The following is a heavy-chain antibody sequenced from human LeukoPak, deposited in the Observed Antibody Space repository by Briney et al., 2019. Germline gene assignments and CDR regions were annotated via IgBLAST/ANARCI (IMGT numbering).Heavy chain of an antibody. CDR2: IIPILGIA. Sequence: SVKVSCKPSGGTFSSYAIIWVRQAPGQGLEWMGRIIPILGIANYAQKFQGRVTITADKSTSTAYMELSSLRSEDTAVYYCARDLVGATIMLDFDYWGQGTLVTVSS. J-gene: IGHJ4*02. CDR1: GGTFSSYA. V-gene: IGHV1-69*04. D-gene: IGHD1-26*01. CDR3: ARDLVGATIMLDFDY.